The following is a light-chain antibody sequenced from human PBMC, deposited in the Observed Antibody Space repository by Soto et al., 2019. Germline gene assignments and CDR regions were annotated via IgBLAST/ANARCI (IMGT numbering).Light chain of an antibody. Sequence: QSVLTQPPSASGTPGQRVTISCSGASSNIEVNYVYWYQQHPGTAPRLLIYRNNQRPSGVPDRFSGSKSGTSASLAISALRSEDEADYYCTAWDDSLRGRLFGGGTKVTGL. V-gene: IGLV1-47*01. J-gene: IGLJ2*01. CDR2: RNN. CDR1: SSNIEVNY. CDR3: TAWDDSLRGRL.